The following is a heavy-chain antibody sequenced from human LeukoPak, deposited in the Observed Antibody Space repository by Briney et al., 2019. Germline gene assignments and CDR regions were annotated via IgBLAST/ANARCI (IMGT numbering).Heavy chain of an antibody. CDR1: GFTFSSYA. Sequence: GSLRLSCAASGFTFSSYAMSWIRQPPGKGLEWIGEINHSGSTNYNPSLKSRVTISVDTSKNQFSLKLSSVTAADTAVYYCARAYTYYYDSSGAFDPWGQGTLVTVSS. CDR3: ARAYTYYYDSSGAFDP. V-gene: IGHV4-34*01. D-gene: IGHD3-22*01. J-gene: IGHJ5*02. CDR2: INHSGST.